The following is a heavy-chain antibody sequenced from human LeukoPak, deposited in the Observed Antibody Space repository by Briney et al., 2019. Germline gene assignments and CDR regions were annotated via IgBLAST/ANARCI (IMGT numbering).Heavy chain of an antibody. Sequence: GGSLRLSCAASGFTFSSYSMNWVRQAPGKGLEWVSSISSSSSYIYYADSVKGRFTISRDNAKNSLYLQMDSLRAEETAVYYCARQDLGYCSSTSCWVDAFDIWGQGTMVTVSS. CDR3: ARQDLGYCSSTSCWVDAFDI. CDR1: GFTFSSYS. CDR2: ISSSSSYI. D-gene: IGHD2-2*01. J-gene: IGHJ3*02. V-gene: IGHV3-21*04.